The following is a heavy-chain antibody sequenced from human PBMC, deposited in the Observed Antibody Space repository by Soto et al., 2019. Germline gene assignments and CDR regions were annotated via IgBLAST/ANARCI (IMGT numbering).Heavy chain of an antibody. D-gene: IGHD6-13*01. V-gene: IGHV1-69*01. CDR2: IIPIFGTA. J-gene: IGHJ4*02. CDR1: GGTFSSYA. Sequence: QVQLVQSGAEVKKPGSSVKVSCKASGGTFSSYAISWVRQAPGQGLEWMGGIIPIFGTANYAQKFQGRVTITADESTSTAYVALRSVRSEDTAVYYCARKETAAGYPTPLDDWGQGTLVTVSS. CDR3: ARKETAAGYPTPLDD.